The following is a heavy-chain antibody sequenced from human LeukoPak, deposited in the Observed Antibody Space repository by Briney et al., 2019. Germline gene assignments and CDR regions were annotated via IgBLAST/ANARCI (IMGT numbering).Heavy chain of an antibody. V-gene: IGHV3-11*01. J-gene: IGHJ5*02. CDR1: GFTFSDYY. CDR2: ISSSGSTT. Sequence: GGSLRLSCAASGFTFSDYYMNWIRQAPGKGLEWVSSISSSGSTTNYADSAKGRFTISRDNAKNSLYLQMNSLRAEDTAVYYCARAPDFWRPFDPWGQGTLVTVSS. D-gene: IGHD3-3*01. CDR3: ARAPDFWRPFDP.